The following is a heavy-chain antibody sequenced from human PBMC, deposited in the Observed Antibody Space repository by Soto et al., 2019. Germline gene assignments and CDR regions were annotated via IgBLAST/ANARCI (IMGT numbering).Heavy chain of an antibody. J-gene: IGHJ6*02. CDR2: ISASGGST. CDR3: ASRGRYYGMDV. V-gene: IGHV3-23*01. Sequence: VGSLRLSCAASEFTFSSYAMTWVRQAPGKGLEWVSVISASGGSTYYADSVKGRFTISRDNSKNTVYLQMNSLRADDTAVYYSASRGRYYGMDVGGQGTTVPVSS. CDR1: EFTFSSYA. D-gene: IGHD3-10*01.